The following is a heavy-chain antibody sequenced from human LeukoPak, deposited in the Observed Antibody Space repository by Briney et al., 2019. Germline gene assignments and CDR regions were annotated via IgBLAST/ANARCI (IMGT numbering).Heavy chain of an antibody. J-gene: IGHJ4*02. D-gene: IGHD6-13*01. CDR1: GYTFTGYY. V-gene: IGHV1-2*02. Sequence: ASVKVSCKASGYTFTGYYMHWVRQAPGQGLEWMGWINPNSGGTNYAQKFQGRVTMTRDTSISTAYMELSRLRSDDTAVYYCARFRIAAAVNSDYWGQGTLVTVSS. CDR3: ARFRIAAAVNSDY. CDR2: INPNSGGT.